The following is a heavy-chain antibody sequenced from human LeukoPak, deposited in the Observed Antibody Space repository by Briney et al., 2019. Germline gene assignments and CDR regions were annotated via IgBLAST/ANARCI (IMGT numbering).Heavy chain of an antibody. CDR1: GGSFSGYY. CDR3: ARVNYYYYYMDV. CDR2: IYHSGST. J-gene: IGHJ6*03. Sequence: SETLSLTCAVYGGSFSGYYWSWIRQPPGKGLEWIGTIYHSGSTYYNSSLKSRITMSVDTSKNQFSLKLYSVTAADTAVYYCARVNYYYYYMDVWGKGTTVTISS. V-gene: IGHV4-34*10.